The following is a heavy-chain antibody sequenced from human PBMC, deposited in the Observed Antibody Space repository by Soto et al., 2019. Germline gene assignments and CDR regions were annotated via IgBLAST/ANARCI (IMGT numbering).Heavy chain of an antibody. CDR2: ISGNGGST. CDR3: AKEGHLSGHYLYYFDY. Sequence: HPGGSLRLSCAATGFTFTSYAMSWVRQAPGKGLEWVSTISGNGGSTYYADSVKGRFTISRDNSKNTLYLHINSLRAEDTAVYYCAKEGHLSGHYLYYFDYWGQGTLVTVS. D-gene: IGHD3-22*01. CDR1: GFTFTSYA. V-gene: IGHV3-23*01. J-gene: IGHJ4*02.